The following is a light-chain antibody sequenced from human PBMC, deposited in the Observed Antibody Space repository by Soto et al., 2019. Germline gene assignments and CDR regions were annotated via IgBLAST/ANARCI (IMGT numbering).Light chain of an antibody. J-gene: IGKJ1*01. Sequence: DIQMTQSPSTLSASVGDRVTITCRASQSIGSWLAWYQQKPGKAPKLLIYKASSLESGVPSRFSGSGSGTEFTLTISSLQPDDFATYYCQQSYSTTWTVGQGTKVEIK. V-gene: IGKV1-5*03. CDR2: KAS. CDR3: QQSYSTTWT. CDR1: QSIGSW.